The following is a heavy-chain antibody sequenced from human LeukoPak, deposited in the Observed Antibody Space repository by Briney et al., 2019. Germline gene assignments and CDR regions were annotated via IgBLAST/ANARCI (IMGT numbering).Heavy chain of an antibody. CDR2: IDWDNDK. V-gene: IGHV2-70*11. J-gene: IGHJ4*02. CDR1: GFSLSTHGMC. D-gene: IGHD3-22*01. Sequence: SGPALVKPTQTLTLTCTFSGFSLSTHGMCVSWIRQPPGKALEWLARIDWDNDKYYSTSLKTRLTISKDTSKNQVVLTMSNMDPMDTATYYCARIRKPHYYDSSGYIDYWGQGTLVTVSS. CDR3: ARIRKPHYYDSSGYIDY.